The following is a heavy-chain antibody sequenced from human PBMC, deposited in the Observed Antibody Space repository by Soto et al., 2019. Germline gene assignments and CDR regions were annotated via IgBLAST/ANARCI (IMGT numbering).Heavy chain of an antibody. CDR1: GFTFSRYD. J-gene: IGHJ3*02. D-gene: IGHD3-16*01. CDR2: IGAAGAT. V-gene: IGHV3-13*01. CDR3: ARRPHDPVWPSSINQAFDI. Sequence: GSLRLSCAAYGFTFSRYDMHWIRQTTGKGLEWVSAIGAAGATYYPGSVNGRFTISRENAKNSLYLQMNSLRAGDTAVYYWARRPHDPVWPSSINQAFDIWRQGTMVTV.